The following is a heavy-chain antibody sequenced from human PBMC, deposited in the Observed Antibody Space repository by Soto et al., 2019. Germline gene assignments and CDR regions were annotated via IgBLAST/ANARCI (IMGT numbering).Heavy chain of an antibody. CDR2: IHYTGST. CDR3: VREANYDRSSYLLDL. V-gene: IGHV4-61*01. J-gene: IGHJ4*02. D-gene: IGHD3-22*01. CDR1: GGSVSGDSHY. Sequence: PSETLSLTCTVSGGSVSGDSHYWTWIRQPPGKGLEWIGYIHYTGSTNYNPSLKSRVTMSVDTSNYQFSLKMTSVTAADTAMYYCVREANYDRSSYLLDLWGQGTLVTVSS.